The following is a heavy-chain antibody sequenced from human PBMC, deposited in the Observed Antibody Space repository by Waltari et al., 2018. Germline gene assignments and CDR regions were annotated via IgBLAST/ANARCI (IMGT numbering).Heavy chain of an antibody. Sequence: QVQLQESGPGLMKPSETLSLTCTVSGGSISSYYWSWIRQPPGKGLEWIGYIYYSGSTNYNPSLKSRVTISVDTSKNQFSLKLSSVTAADTTVYYCARAVTGTTWDAFDIWGQGTMVTVSS. D-gene: IGHD1-7*01. V-gene: IGHV4-59*01. CDR3: ARAVTGTTWDAFDI. CDR2: IYYSGST. J-gene: IGHJ3*02. CDR1: GGSISSYY.